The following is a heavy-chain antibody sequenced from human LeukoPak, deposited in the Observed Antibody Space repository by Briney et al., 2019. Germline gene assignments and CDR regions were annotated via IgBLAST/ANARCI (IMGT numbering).Heavy chain of an antibody. D-gene: IGHD3-10*01. Sequence: SVKVSCKASGGTFSSYAISWVRQAPGQGLEWMGRIIPIFGTANYAQKFQGRVTITTDESTSTAYMELSSLRSEDTAVYYCARGSLSAGNYYYMDVRGKGTTVTVSS. CDR1: GGTFSSYA. V-gene: IGHV1-69*05. CDR2: IIPIFGTA. CDR3: ARGSLSAGNYYYMDV. J-gene: IGHJ6*03.